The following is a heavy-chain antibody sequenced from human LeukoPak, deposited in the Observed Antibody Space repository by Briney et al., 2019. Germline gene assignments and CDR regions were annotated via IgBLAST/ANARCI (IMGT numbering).Heavy chain of an antibody. D-gene: IGHD5-18*01. CDR1: GYSINNGFY. CDR3: ARAKGTGLRGYSYGYYFDY. J-gene: IGHJ4*02. CDR2: IYHSERT. Sequence: PSETLSLTCTVSGYSINNGFYWGWIRQPPGKGLEWIGSIYHSERTHYNPSLKSRVTISVDTSKNQFSLKLSSVTAADTAMYYCARAKGTGLRGYSYGYYFDYWGQGTLVTVSS. V-gene: IGHV4-38-2*02.